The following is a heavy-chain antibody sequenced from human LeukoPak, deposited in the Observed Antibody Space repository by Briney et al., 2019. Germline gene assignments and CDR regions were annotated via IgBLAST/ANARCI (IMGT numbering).Heavy chain of an antibody. V-gene: IGHV4-59*01. CDR3: ARDQRSSGYYNDAFDI. CDR1: GGSISSYY. D-gene: IGHD3-22*01. Sequence: SEPLSLTCSVCGGSISSYYWRWLRQPPGEGLEWLGYLFYSGSSNYYPSLKSRVTISVDTSKNQFYLKLSSVTAADTAVYYCARDQRSSGYYNDAFDIWGQGTMVTVSS. J-gene: IGHJ3*02. CDR2: LFYSGSS.